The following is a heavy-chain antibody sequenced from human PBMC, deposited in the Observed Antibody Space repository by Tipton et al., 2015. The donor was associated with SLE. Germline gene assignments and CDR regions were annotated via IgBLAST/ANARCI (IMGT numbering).Heavy chain of an antibody. CDR3: ARAGGSGWPQHDY. Sequence: TLSLTCTVSGGSISSGSYYWSWIRQPAGKGLEWIGRIYTSGSTNYNPSLKSRVTISADTSKNQFSLQLSSVTAADTAVYYCARAGGSGWPQHDYWGPGTLVTVSS. V-gene: IGHV4-61*02. D-gene: IGHD6-19*01. CDR1: GGSISSGSYY. J-gene: IGHJ4*02. CDR2: IYTSGST.